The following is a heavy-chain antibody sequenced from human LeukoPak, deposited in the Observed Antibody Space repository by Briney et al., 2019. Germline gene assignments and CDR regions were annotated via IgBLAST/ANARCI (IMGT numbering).Heavy chain of an antibody. CDR2: ISGSGGST. CDR3: AGDSSGYYYAPSYYFDY. V-gene: IGHV3-23*01. D-gene: IGHD3-22*01. CDR1: GFTFSSYA. Sequence: GGSLRLSCAASGFTFSSYAMSWVRQAPGKGREWVSAISGSGGSTYYADSVKGRFTISRDNSKNTLYLQMNSLRAEDTAVYYCAGDSSGYYYAPSYYFDYWGQGTLVTVSS. J-gene: IGHJ4*02.